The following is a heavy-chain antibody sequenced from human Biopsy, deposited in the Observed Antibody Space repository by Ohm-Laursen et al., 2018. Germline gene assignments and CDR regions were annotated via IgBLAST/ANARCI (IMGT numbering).Heavy chain of an antibody. V-gene: IGHV4-59*01. CDR2: IYNSGST. J-gene: IGHJ3*02. CDR3: ARGEAGVYDALDI. CDR1: GGSMCSYY. Sequence: GTLSLTCTVSGGSMCSYYWTWIRQPPGKGLEWIGYIYNSGSTNYNPSLKSRVTISVAVDTSKSQFSLRLSSVTAADTAMYYCARGEAGVYDALDIWGQGTMVIVSS. D-gene: IGHD5/OR15-5a*01.